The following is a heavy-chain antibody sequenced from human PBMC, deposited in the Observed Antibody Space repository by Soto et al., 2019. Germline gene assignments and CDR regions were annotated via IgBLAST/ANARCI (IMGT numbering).Heavy chain of an antibody. CDR1: GGTFSSYA. Sequence: ASVKVSYKASGGTFSSYAISWVRQAPGQGLEWMGGIIPIFGTANYAQKFQGRVTITADESTSTAYMELSSLRSEDTAVYYCARTLHSNYYYYGMDVWGQGTTVTVSS. CDR3: ARTLHSNYYYYGMDV. CDR2: IIPIFGTA. D-gene: IGHD4-4*01. J-gene: IGHJ6*02. V-gene: IGHV1-69*13.